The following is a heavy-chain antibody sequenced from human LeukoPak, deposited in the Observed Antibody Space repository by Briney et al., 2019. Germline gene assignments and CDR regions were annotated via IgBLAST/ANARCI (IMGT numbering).Heavy chain of an antibody. Sequence: ASVKVSCKASGYTFTSYGISWVRQAPGQGLEWMGWISSYNGNTNYAQKFQGRVTMTRDTSISTAYMELSSLRSDDTAFYYCARARIRIQEVFDYWGQGTLVTVSS. V-gene: IGHV1-18*01. CDR2: ISSYNGNT. D-gene: IGHD1-1*01. J-gene: IGHJ4*02. CDR3: ARARIRIQEVFDY. CDR1: GYTFTSYG.